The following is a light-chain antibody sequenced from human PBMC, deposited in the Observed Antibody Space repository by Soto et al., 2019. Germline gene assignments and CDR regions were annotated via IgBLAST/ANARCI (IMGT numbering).Light chain of an antibody. V-gene: IGKV3-15*01. CDR1: QSVSSN. CDR2: GAS. CDR3: QQFSSYPLT. Sequence: EIVMTQSPATLSVSPGERATLSCRASQSVSSNLAWYQQKPGQAPRLLIYGASTRATGIPDRFSGSGSGTEFTLTISRLEPEDFAVYYCQQFSSYPLTFGGGTKVDIK. J-gene: IGKJ4*01.